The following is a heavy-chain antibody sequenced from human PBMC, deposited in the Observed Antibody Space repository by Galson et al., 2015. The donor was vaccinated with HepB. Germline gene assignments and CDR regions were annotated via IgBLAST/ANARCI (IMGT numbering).Heavy chain of an antibody. D-gene: IGHD6-19*01. Sequence: SVKVSCKASGYTFTSYAMHWVRQAPGQRLEWMGWINAGNGNTKYSQKFQGRVTITRDTSASTAYMELSSLRSEDTAVYYCARGVRAIERQQWFFSDAFDIWGQGTMVTVSS. CDR2: INAGNGNT. V-gene: IGHV1-3*01. CDR1: GYTFTSYA. CDR3: ARGVRAIERQQWFFSDAFDI. J-gene: IGHJ3*02.